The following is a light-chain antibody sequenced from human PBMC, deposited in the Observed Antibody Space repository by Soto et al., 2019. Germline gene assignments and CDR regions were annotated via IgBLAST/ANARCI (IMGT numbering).Light chain of an antibody. V-gene: IGKV3-15*01. Sequence: EIVMTQSPATLSVSPGERPTLSCRASQIVSSNSAWYQQKPGQAPRLLIYGASTRATGIPARFSGSGSGTEFTLTISSRHSEDLAVYYCQQYNNWPQTFGQGTKVDIK. CDR3: QQYNNWPQT. CDR1: QIVSSN. J-gene: IGKJ1*01. CDR2: GAS.